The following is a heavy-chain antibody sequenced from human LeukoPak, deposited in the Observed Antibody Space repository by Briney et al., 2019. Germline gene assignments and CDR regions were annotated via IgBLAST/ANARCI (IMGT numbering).Heavy chain of an antibody. CDR1: GFTLSSYG. Sequence: GGSLRLSCEASGFTLSSYGIHWVRQGPGKGLEWVGFVSHDGTKGYYGDSVTGRFTISRDNAGNMVYLQMNSLTSADTAMYFCARELSPYGSGTSSSFRYWGQGALVTVSS. CDR2: VSHDGTKG. CDR3: ARELSPYGSGTSSSFRY. D-gene: IGHD3-10*01. V-gene: IGHV3-30*04. J-gene: IGHJ4*02.